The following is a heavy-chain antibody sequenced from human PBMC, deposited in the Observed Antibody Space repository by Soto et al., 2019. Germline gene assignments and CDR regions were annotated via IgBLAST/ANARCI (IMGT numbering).Heavy chain of an antibody. Sequence: QVQLVQSGAEVKKPGASVKVSCRITGHTLTELSVHWVRQAPGKGLEWMGGFDPEDGEIIHAQKFQGRVTMTEDTTADSAYMEVSSLTSEDTAVYYSVAGGTTWLQSPFDYWGQRNLVTVSS. CDR1: GHTLTELS. J-gene: IGHJ4*02. CDR3: VAGGTTWLQSPFDY. D-gene: IGHD1-1*01. V-gene: IGHV1-24*01. CDR2: FDPEDGEI.